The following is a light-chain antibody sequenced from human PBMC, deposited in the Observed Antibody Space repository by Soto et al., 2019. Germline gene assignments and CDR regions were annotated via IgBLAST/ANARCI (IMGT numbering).Light chain of an antibody. CDR3: QQYNSYQWT. Sequence: DVQMSQSPATLSASVGDRVTITCRASQSISSWLAWYQQKPGKAPKLLIYDASSLESGVPSRFSGSGSGTEFTLTISSLQPDDFATYYCQQYNSYQWTFGQATKVDI. J-gene: IGKJ1*01. CDR1: QSISSW. V-gene: IGKV1-5*01. CDR2: DAS.